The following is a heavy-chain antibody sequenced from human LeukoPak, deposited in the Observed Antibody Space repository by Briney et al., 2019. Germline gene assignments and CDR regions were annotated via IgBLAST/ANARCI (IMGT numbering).Heavy chain of an antibody. CDR2: IRYDGSNK. D-gene: IGHD3-22*01. J-gene: IGHJ6*03. CDR1: GFTFSSYG. Sequence: GGSLRLSCAASGFTFSSYGMHWVRQAPGKGLEWVAFIRYDGSNKYYADSVKGRFTISRDNSKNTLYLQMNSLRAEDTAVYYCARGSSGYYSYYYYCYMDVWGKGTTVTISS. CDR3: ARGSSGYYSYYYYCYMDV. V-gene: IGHV3-30*02.